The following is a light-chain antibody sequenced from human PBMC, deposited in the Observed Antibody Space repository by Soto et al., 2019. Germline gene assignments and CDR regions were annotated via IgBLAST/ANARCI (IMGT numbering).Light chain of an antibody. V-gene: IGKV3-11*01. J-gene: IGKJ1*01. CDR1: QRISEY. CDR3: QQRSSPPWT. Sequence: EFVLTQSPATLSLSPGERATLSCRASQRISEYLAWYQQKAGQAPRLVIYDTSIRATGVPARFSGSGSGTEFPLTINILEPKDFAVYYCQQRSSPPWTFGKGTKVEIK. CDR2: DTS.